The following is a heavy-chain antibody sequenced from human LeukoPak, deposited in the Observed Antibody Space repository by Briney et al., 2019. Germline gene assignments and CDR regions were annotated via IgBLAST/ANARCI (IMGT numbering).Heavy chain of an antibody. CDR1: GDFISSSSYY. CDR3: ARRRYYDSTGYFE. D-gene: IGHD3-22*01. V-gene: IGHV4-39*02. Sequence: SETLSLTCTVSGDFISSSSYYWGWIRQPPGKGLEWIGDVYYTGRTYYNPSLKSRVFISINTSKNYCFLNLNFVTAADTAVYYCARRRYYDSTGYFEWGRGSLVTVSS. J-gene: IGHJ1*01. CDR2: VYYTGRT.